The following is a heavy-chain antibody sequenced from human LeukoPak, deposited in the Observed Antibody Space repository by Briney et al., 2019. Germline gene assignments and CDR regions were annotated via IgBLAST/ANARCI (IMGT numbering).Heavy chain of an antibody. CDR3: AKAHDYGDYAGFDY. Sequence: GGSLRFSCAASGFNFDDYAMHWLQQAPGKGLEWVSGISCNSGNIAYADSVKGRFTIPRDSAKTSLYLQINNLRAEDTALYYCAKAHDYGDYAGFDYWGQGTLVSVSS. J-gene: IGHJ4*02. CDR1: GFNFDDYA. V-gene: IGHV3-9*01. CDR2: ISCNSGNI. D-gene: IGHD4-17*01.